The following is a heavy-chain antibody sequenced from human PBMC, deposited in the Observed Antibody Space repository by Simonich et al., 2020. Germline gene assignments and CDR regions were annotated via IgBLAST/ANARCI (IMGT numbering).Heavy chain of an antibody. CDR3: AKDLGERITMIVVVIDAFDI. J-gene: IGHJ3*02. D-gene: IGHD3-22*01. V-gene: IGHV3-23*01. CDR1: GFTFSSYA. CDR2: MSGSGGST. Sequence: GGGLVQPGGSLRLSCAASGFTFSSYAMSWVRQAPGTGLEWVSAMSGSGGSTYYADSVKGRFTISRDNSKNTLYLQMNSLRAEDTAVYYCAKDLGERITMIVVVIDAFDIWGQGTMVTVSS.